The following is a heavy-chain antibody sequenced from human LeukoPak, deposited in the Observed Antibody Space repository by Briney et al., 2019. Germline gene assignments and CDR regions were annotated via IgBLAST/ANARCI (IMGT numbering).Heavy chain of an antibody. D-gene: IGHD5-24*01. CDR2: ISPSGGST. Sequence: GASVKVSCTAFGYSFTGYWMHWVRQAPGQGPEWMGVISPSGGSTIYAQKFKGRVTLTRDMSTSTDYLELSSLRSEDTAVYYCARDNSVRDEAWWFNPWGQGTLVTVSS. J-gene: IGHJ5*02. V-gene: IGHV1-46*01. CDR3: ARDNSVRDEAWWFNP. CDR1: GYSFTGYW.